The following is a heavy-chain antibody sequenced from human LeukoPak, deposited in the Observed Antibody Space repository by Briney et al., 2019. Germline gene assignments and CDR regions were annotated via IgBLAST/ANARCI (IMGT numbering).Heavy chain of an antibody. CDR1: GFTFSSYV. V-gene: IGHV3-33*06. J-gene: IGHJ6*03. CDR2: IWYDGSNK. Sequence: PGRSLRLSCAASGFTFSSYVMHWVRQAPGKGLEWVAVIWYDGSNKYYADSVKGRFTISRDNSKNTLYLQMNSLRAEDTAVYYCAKTGYSSSSGPFDYYYYYMDVWGKGTTVTVSS. D-gene: IGHD6-6*01. CDR3: AKTGYSSSSGPFDYYYYYMDV.